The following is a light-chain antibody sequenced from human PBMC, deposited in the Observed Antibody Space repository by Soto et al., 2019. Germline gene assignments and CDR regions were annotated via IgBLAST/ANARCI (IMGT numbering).Light chain of an antibody. CDR3: QHYNSYSEA. J-gene: IGKJ1*01. CDR1: QSISSY. Sequence: GDRVTITCRASQSISSYLNWYQQKPGKAPKLLIYAASTLQSGVPSRFSGSGSGTDFTLTISSLQPDDFATYYCQHYNSYSEAFGQGTKVDIK. V-gene: IGKV1-39*01. CDR2: AAS.